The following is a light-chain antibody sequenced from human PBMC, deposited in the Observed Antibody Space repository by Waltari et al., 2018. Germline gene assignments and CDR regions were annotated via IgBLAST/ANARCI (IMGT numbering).Light chain of an antibody. CDR3: SSYAGNYNVL. Sequence: QSALTQPPSASGSPGQSVPISCPGTSSDVVGSHYVSWYQQHPVKAPKVMIYEVSKRPSGVPDRFSGSKSGNTASLTVSGLQAEDEADYYCSSYAGNYNVLFGGGTKLTVL. CDR2: EVS. CDR1: SSDVVGSHY. V-gene: IGLV2-8*01. J-gene: IGLJ2*01.